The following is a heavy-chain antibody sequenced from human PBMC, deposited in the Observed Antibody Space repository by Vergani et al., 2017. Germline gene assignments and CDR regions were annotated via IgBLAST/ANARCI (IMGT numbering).Heavy chain of an antibody. CDR1: GGSFNDYW. CDR2: IRHDGIT. J-gene: IGHJ4*02. V-gene: IGHV4-34*01. CDR3: AREGYCTNGVGFTLFGV. Sequence: QAQLQQWGAGLLKPSETLSLTCAIYGGSFNDYWWTWIRQPPGKGLEWIGEIRHDGITHYSPSLKSRVTISIDTSTHQFSLNLRSVTAADTAVYYCAREGYCTNGVGFTLFGVWGQGALVTVSS. D-gene: IGHD2-8*01.